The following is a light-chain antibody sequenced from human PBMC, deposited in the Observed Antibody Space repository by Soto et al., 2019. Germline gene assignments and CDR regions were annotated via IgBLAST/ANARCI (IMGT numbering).Light chain of an antibody. Sequence: QSALTQPASVSGSPGQSITISCTGTSSDVGGYNYVSWYQQHPGKAPKLMIYDASNRPSGVSNRFSGSKSGNTASLTISGLQAEDEADYYCSSYTSSNSNVVFGGGTKVTVL. CDR2: DAS. CDR3: SSYTSSNSNVV. J-gene: IGLJ2*01. V-gene: IGLV2-14*01. CDR1: SSDVGGYNY.